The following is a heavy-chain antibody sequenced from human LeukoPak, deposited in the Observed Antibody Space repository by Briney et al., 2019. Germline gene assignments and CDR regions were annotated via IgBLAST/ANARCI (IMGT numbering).Heavy chain of an antibody. CDR3: ASPREVGAIPIFDY. D-gene: IGHD1-26*01. J-gene: IGHJ4*02. Sequence: ASVKVSCKASGYTFTGYYMHWVRQAPGQGLEWMGWINPNSGGTNYAQKFQGRVTMTRDTSISTAYMELSRLRSDDMAVYYCASPREVGAIPIFDYWGQGTLVTVSS. CDR1: GYTFTGYY. V-gene: IGHV1-2*02. CDR2: INPNSGGT.